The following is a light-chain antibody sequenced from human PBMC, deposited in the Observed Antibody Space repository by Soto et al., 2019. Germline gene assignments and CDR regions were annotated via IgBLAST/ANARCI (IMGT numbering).Light chain of an antibody. CDR1: QDINDD. J-gene: IGKJ2*01. V-gene: IGKV1-17*01. CDR3: LQHNSYPVT. CDR2: AAS. Sequence: DVQMTQSPSSLSASVGDTVTITCRASQDINDDLGWYQQKPGGAPKRLIYAASSLQSGVSSRFSGRGSGTEFTLTISSLQPEDFVTYYCLQHNSYPVTFGQGTRLEIK.